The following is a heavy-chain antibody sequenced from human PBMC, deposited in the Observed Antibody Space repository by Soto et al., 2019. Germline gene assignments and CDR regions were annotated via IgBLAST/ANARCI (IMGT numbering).Heavy chain of an antibody. D-gene: IGHD3-10*01. CDR1: GYTFTSYA. J-gene: IGHJ4*02. Sequence: GASVKVSFKASGYTFTSYAMHWVRQAPGQRLEWMGWINAGNGNTKYSQKFQGRVTITRDTSASTAYMELSSLRSEDTAVYYCARVFSALWFGELFPFDYWGQGTLVTSPQ. CDR2: INAGNGNT. CDR3: ARVFSALWFGELFPFDY. V-gene: IGHV1-3*01.